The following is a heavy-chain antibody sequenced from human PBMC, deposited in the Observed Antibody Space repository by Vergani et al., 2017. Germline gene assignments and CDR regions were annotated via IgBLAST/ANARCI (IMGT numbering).Heavy chain of an antibody. CDR1: GFTFSSYG. CDR2: ISYDGSNK. V-gene: IGHV3-30*18. CDR3: AKDGGDGSYNWFDP. J-gene: IGHJ5*02. D-gene: IGHD3-10*01. Sequence: QVQLVESGGGVVQPGRSLRLSCAASGFTFSSYGMHWVRQAPGKGLEWVAVISYDGSNKYYADSVKGRFTISRDNSKNTLYLQMNSLRAEDTAVYYCAKDGGDGSYNWFDPWGQGTLVTVSS.